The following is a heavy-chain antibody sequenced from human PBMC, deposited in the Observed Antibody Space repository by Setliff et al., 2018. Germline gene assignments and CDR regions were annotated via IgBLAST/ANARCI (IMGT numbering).Heavy chain of an antibody. D-gene: IGHD3-10*01. Sequence: ASVKVSCKASGYTFNNYAINWVRQAPGQGLEWMGWINTDTGNPTSAQGFTGRFVFSLDTSVSTEYLQISSLKAEDTAVYYCARASRFGTIVYKGYYYMDVWGKGTTVTVSS. V-gene: IGHV7-4-1*02. CDR3: ARASRFGTIVYKGYYYMDV. CDR2: INTDTGNP. CDR1: GYTFNNYA. J-gene: IGHJ6*03.